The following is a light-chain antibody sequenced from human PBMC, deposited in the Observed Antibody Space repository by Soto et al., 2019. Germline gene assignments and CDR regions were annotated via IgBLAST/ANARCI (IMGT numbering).Light chain of an antibody. CDR2: GAS. J-gene: IGKJ4*01. CDR3: QPYDSSQLT. Sequence: EIVLTQSPCTMFLSPGERATLSCRASQSVSSSYLAWYQPKPGQAPRLLIYGASSKATCIPDRFSGSGSGTDFALIISTLAPEDFAVFYFQPYDSSQLTFGLGTNVDI. CDR1: QSVSSSY. V-gene: IGKV3-20*01.